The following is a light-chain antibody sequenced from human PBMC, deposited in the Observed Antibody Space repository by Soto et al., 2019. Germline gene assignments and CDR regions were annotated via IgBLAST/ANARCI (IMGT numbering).Light chain of an antibody. V-gene: IGLV2-8*01. CDR2: EVT. Sequence: QSALTQPPSASGSPGQSVTISCTGTSSDVGANNYVSWYQQHPGKVPKLMIYEVTKRPSGVPDRFSGSKSGNTASLTVSGLQAEDEADYYCSSYAGTNRVFGTGTKVTVL. CDR3: SSYAGTNRV. CDR1: SSDVGANNY. J-gene: IGLJ1*01.